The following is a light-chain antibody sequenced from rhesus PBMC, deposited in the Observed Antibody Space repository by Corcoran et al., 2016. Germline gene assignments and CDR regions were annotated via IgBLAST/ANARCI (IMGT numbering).Light chain of an antibody. CDR3: QKYSSSPYS. J-gene: IGKJ2*01. Sequence: QVILTQSPATLSLSPGERATLSCRASQSIGSNLAWYQQKPGLAPSLLIYGATSRATALPDRCSGSGCGTEFTLTISSLEPEDFAVYYCQKYSSSPYSFGQGTKVEIK. CDR2: GAT. V-gene: IGKV3-53*01. CDR1: QSIGSN.